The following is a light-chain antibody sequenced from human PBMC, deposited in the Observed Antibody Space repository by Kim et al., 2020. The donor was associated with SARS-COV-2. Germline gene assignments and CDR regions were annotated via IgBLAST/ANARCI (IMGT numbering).Light chain of an antibody. V-gene: IGKV2-28*01. CDR1: QSLLHSNGYNY. Sequence: EPASISCRASQSLLHSNGYNYLDWYLQKPGQSPQLLIYLGSNRASGVPDRFSGSGSGTDFTLKISRVEAEDVGVYHCMQALQILTFGGGTKVDIK. CDR3: MQALQILT. CDR2: LGS. J-gene: IGKJ4*01.